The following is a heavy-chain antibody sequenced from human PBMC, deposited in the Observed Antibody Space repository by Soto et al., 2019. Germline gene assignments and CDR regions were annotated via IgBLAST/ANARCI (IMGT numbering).Heavy chain of an antibody. D-gene: IGHD6-19*01. CDR3: AREIGSGGYYDY. CDR1: GGSISSGGYY. CDR2: IYYSGST. J-gene: IGHJ4*02. V-gene: IGHV4-31*03. Sequence: PSETLSLTCTVSGGSISSGGYYWSWIRQHPGKGLEWIGYIYYSGSTYYNPSLKSRVTISVDTSKNQFSLKLSSVTAEDTAVYYCAREIGSGGYYDYWGQGTLVTVSS.